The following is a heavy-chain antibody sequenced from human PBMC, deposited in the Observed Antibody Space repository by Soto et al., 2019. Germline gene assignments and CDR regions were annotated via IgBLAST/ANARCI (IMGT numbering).Heavy chain of an antibody. Sequence: QVQLQESGPGLVKPSETLSLTCTVSGASISGYYWSWIRKSAGQGLEWIGRIYATGTTDYNPSLKSRVMMAVDTSKKQFSRRLRSVTAADTSVYYCVRDGTKTLRDWFDPWGQGISVTVSS. CDR2: IYATGTT. V-gene: IGHV4-4*07. J-gene: IGHJ5*02. CDR1: GASISGYY. D-gene: IGHD1-1*01. CDR3: VRDGTKTLRDWFDP.